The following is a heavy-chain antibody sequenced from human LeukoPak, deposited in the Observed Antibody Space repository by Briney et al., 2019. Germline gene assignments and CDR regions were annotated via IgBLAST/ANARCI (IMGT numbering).Heavy chain of an antibody. D-gene: IGHD5-12*01. V-gene: IGHV1-3*04. CDR2: INTGRGNT. J-gene: IGHJ1*01. CDR1: GYTFTGYA. CDR3: ARRYSWCFHY. Sequence: ASVKVSCKASGYTFTGYALHWVRQAPGQGFERMEWINTGRGNTKYSQRFQDRITITKDTSTSTVYMAMNDLGTEDTAVYYCARRYSWCFHYWGQGALVTVSS.